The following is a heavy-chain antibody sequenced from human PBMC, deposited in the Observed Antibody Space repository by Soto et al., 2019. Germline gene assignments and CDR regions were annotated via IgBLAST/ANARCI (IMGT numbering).Heavy chain of an antibody. CDR1: GFTFSEYY. CDR3: ARLGIAGTTSACDY. CDR2: ISSISSYT. V-gene: IGHV3-11*06. D-gene: IGHD1-7*01. Sequence: GGSLRLSCAASGFTFSEYYMSWIRPAPGKGLEWVSYISSISSYTNYTDSVKGRFTISRDNVKNSLYMQMNSLRARGSAVYYCARLGIAGTTSACDYWGQGTQVTVSS. J-gene: IGHJ4*02.